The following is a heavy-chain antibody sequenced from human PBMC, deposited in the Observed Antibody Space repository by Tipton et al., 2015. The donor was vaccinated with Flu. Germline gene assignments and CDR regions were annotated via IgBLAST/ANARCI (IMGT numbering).Heavy chain of an antibody. D-gene: IGHD6-13*01. CDR2: IYTSGST. J-gene: IGHJ4*02. Sequence: TLSLTCTVSGGSISTSYWSWIRQPAGKGLEWIGRIYTSGSTNYNPSLKSRVTISVDTSKNQFSLNLSSMTAADTAVYFCARAAAAALDYWGQGTLVTVSS. V-gene: IGHV4-4*07. CDR3: ARAAAAALDY. CDR1: GGSISTSY.